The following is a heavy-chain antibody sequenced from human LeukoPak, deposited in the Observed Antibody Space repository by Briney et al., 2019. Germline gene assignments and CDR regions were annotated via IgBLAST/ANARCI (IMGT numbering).Heavy chain of an antibody. CDR1: GFTFSTYA. D-gene: IGHD4-11*01. CDR2: IGESGSRT. J-gene: IGHJ4*02. CDR3: AKAETTAWTAVDY. V-gene: IGHV3-23*01. Sequence: PGGSLRLSCAASGFTFSTYAMSWVRQAPGKGLEWVSSIGESGSRTYYADSAKGRFTISRDNSENTLNLHMNSLRADDTAVYYCAKAETTAWTAVDYWGQGTLVTVSS.